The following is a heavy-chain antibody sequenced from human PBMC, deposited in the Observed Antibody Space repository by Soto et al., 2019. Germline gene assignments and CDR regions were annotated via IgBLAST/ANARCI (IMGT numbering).Heavy chain of an antibody. J-gene: IGHJ5*02. CDR3: ARIDGDYGHNWFDP. CDR1: GASVSSASYY. Sequence: QVQLKESGPGLLKPSETLSLTCTVSGASVSSASYYWAWLRQPPGRGLEWIGSVYFSGSTSYIPSHKSRVTISVDTSKNQFSLNLASVTASDSAVYYCARIDGDYGHNWFDPWGLGTLVIVSP. CDR2: VYFSGST. D-gene: IGHD4-17*01. V-gene: IGHV4-61*01.